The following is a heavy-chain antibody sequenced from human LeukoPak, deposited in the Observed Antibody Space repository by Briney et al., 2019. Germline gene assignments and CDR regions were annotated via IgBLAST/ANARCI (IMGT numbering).Heavy chain of an antibody. CDR3: AKDQVAVAGRGEEIDY. CDR2: IRYDGSNK. D-gene: IGHD6-19*01. CDR1: GLTVTINY. V-gene: IGHV3-30*02. Sequence: GGSLRLSCAASGLTVTINYMTWVRQAPGKGLEWVAFIRYDGSNKYYADSVKGRFTISRDNSKNTLYLQMNSLRAEDTAMYYCAKDQVAVAGRGEEIDYWGQGTLVTVSS. J-gene: IGHJ4*02.